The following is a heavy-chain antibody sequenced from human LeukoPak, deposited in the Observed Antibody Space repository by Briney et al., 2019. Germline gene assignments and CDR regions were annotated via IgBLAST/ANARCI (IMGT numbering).Heavy chain of an antibody. Sequence: GASVKVSCKASGYTFTDYYIHWVRQAPGQGLEWMRWIYPNTGGTNYAQKFQGRVTMTRDTSISTAYMELSRLRSDDTAVYYCARGAQPYDILTGYYGADYYYYMDVWGKGTTVTISS. CDR1: GYTFTDYY. D-gene: IGHD3-9*01. J-gene: IGHJ6*03. CDR2: IYPNTGGT. CDR3: ARGAQPYDILTGYYGADYYYYMDV. V-gene: IGHV1-2*02.